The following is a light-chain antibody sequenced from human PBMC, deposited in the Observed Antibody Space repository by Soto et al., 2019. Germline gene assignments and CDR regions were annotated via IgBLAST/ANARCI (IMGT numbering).Light chain of an antibody. CDR2: DNS. V-gene: IGLV1-40*01. J-gene: IGLJ1*01. CDR1: SSNIGAGYD. CDR3: QSYDSSLRV. Sequence: QSVLTQPPSVSGAPGQRVTISCTGSSSNIGAGYDVHWYQQLPGTAPKLLIYDNSNRPSGVPDRFSGSKSGTSASLAITGLQAEDEADYYCQSYDSSLRVFGTGTKLTVL.